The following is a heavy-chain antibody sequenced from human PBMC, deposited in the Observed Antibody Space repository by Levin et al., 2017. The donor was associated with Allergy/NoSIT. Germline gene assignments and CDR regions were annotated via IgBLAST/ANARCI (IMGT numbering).Heavy chain of an antibody. J-gene: IGHJ4*02. Sequence: SSETLSLTCAVYGGSFSGYYWSWIRQPPGKGLEWIGEINHSGSTNYNPSLKSRVTISVDTSKNQFSLKLSSVTAADTAVYYCARGLSSGRRVFGYWGQGTLVTVSS. CDR3: ARGLSSGRRVFGY. CDR2: INHSGST. V-gene: IGHV4-34*01. D-gene: IGHD6-19*01. CDR1: GGSFSGYY.